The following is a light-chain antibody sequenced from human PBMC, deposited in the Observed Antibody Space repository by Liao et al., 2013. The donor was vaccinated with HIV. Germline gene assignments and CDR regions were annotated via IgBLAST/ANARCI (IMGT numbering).Light chain of an antibody. J-gene: IGLJ2*01. Sequence: SFVLTQPPSVSVAPGQTATITCGGDNIGSKSVHWYQQKPGQAPVLVIYYDSDRPSGIPERFSGSNSGNTATLTISRVEAGDEADYYCQVWASSTDHVVFGGGTRLTVL. CDR3: QVWASSTDHVV. CDR2: YDS. CDR1: NIGSKS. V-gene: IGLV3-21*04.